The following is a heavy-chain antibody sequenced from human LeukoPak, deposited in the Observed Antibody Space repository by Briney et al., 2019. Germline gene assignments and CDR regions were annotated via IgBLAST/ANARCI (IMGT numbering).Heavy chain of an antibody. Sequence: SETLSLTCTVSGGSISSYYWSWIRQPPGKGLEWIGYIYYSGSTNYNPSLKSRVTISVDTSKNQFSLKLSSVTAADTAVYYCARDPAYCSSTSCYARGYFDYWGQGTLVTASS. V-gene: IGHV4-59*01. D-gene: IGHD2-2*01. J-gene: IGHJ4*02. CDR2: IYYSGST. CDR3: ARDPAYCSSTSCYARGYFDY. CDR1: GGSISSYY.